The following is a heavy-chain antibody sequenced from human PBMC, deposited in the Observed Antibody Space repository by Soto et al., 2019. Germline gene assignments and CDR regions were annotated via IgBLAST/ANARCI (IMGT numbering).Heavy chain of an antibody. CDR3: ARGMGAENTLYYYFGMDV. CDR2: INHSGST. V-gene: IGHV4-34*01. Sequence: SETLSLTGAVYGGSFSAYRWSWIRQPPGKGLEWIGEINHSGSTKYNPSLKSRVTISVDTSKNQFSLKLSSVTAADTAVYYCARGMGAENTLYYYFGMDVGGQGPKVTVSS. D-gene: IGHD3-16*01. J-gene: IGHJ6*02. CDR1: GGSFSAYR.